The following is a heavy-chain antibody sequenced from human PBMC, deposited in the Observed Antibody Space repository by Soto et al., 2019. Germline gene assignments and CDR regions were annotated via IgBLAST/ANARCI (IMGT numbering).Heavy chain of an antibody. D-gene: IGHD5-18*01. CDR2: IYYRVRT. Sequence: SETLSLTCTVSGASISSSDYYWAWIRQPPGKGLEWLASIYYRVRTYYNPSLKSRVTISADTSKNHFSLELSSVTAADTSLYYCATHEGYSYGAPSGAFDIWGLGTMVTVSS. V-gene: IGHV4-39*01. CDR3: ATHEGYSYGAPSGAFDI. CDR1: GASISSSDYY. J-gene: IGHJ3*02.